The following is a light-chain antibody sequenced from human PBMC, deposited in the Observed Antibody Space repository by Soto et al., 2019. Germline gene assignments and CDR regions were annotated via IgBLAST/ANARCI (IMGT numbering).Light chain of an antibody. J-gene: IGKJ1*01. CDR3: QQRSNWLWT. CDR1: LSVSSY. Sequence: EILFTQSPATLSLSPGERATLSCRASLSVSSYLAWYQQKHGQAPRLLIYDASNRDTGIPARFSGSGSGTDFTLTLSRLETEDFEVYYCQQRSNWLWTFGQGTKVDIK. V-gene: IGKV3-11*01. CDR2: DAS.